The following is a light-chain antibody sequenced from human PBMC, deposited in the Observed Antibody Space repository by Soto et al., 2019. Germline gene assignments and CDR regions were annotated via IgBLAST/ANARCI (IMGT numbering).Light chain of an antibody. CDR3: QSYDSSLSGYV. CDR1: SSNIGAGYD. Sequence: QSVLTQPPSVSRAPGQRVTISCTGSSSNIGAGYDVHWYQQLPGTAPKLLIYANNIRPSGVPGRFSGSKSGTSASLAITGLQAEDEADYYCQSYDSSLSGYVFGTGTKVTVL. CDR2: ANN. V-gene: IGLV1-40*01. J-gene: IGLJ1*01.